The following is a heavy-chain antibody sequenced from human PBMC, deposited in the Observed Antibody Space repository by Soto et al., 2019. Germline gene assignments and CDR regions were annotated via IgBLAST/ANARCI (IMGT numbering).Heavy chain of an antibody. J-gene: IGHJ4*02. V-gene: IGHV3-15*01. CDR3: TTDRYCSSTSCPKVFDY. CDR2: IKSKTDGGTT. Sequence: PGGSLRLSCAASGFTFSNAWMSWVRQAPGKGLEWVGRIKSKTDGGTTDYAAPVKGRFTISRDDSKNTLYLQMNSLKTEDTAVYYCTTDRYCSSTSCPKVFDYWGQGTLVTVSS. CDR1: GFTFSNAW. D-gene: IGHD2-2*01.